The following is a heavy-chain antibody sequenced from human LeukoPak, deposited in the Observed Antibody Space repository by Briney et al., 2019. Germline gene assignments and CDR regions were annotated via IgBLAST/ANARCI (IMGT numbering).Heavy chain of an antibody. CDR2: LNPNSGGT. Sequence: ASVKVSCKASGYSFTGHYIHWVRQAPGQGLEWMGWLNPNSGGTKFAQKFQARVTLTRDTSISTAYMELSSLTSDDTAVYYCAKDLVGATPNDAFDIWGQGTMVTVSS. V-gene: IGHV1-2*02. J-gene: IGHJ3*02. D-gene: IGHD1-26*01. CDR1: GYSFTGHY. CDR3: AKDLVGATPNDAFDI.